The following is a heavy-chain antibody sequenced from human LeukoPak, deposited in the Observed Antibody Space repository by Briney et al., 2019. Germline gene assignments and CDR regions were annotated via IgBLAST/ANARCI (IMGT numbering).Heavy chain of an antibody. J-gene: IGHJ4*02. CDR2: INPSGGST. D-gene: IGHD3-16*01. Sequence: ASVKVSCKASGYTFTSYGISWVRQAPGQGLEWMGIINPSGGSTSYAQKFQGRVTMTRDTSTSTVYMELSSLRSEDTAVYYCARETRGGGYDYWGQGTLVTVSS. CDR3: ARETRGGGYDY. V-gene: IGHV1-46*01. CDR1: GYTFTSYG.